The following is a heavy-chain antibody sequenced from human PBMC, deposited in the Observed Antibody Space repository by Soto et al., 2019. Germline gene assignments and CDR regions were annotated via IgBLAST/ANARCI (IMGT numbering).Heavy chain of an antibody. CDR3: ARRYGKNAFDI. J-gene: IGHJ3*02. Sequence: SETLSLTCTVSGGSITNVGYYWGWICQPPGKGLEWIGSIYYSGSTYYNPSLKSRVTISVDTSKNQFSLKLSSVTAADTAVYYCARRYGKNAFDIWGQGTMVTVSS. D-gene: IGHD5-18*01. CDR1: GGSITNVGYY. V-gene: IGHV4-39*07. CDR2: IYYSGST.